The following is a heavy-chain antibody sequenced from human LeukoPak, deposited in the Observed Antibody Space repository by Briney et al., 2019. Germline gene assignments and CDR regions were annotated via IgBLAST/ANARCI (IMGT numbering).Heavy chain of an antibody. D-gene: IGHD3-9*01. Sequence: VASVKVSCXASGYTFTSYGISWVRQAHGQGLEWMGWISAYNGNTNYAQKLQGRVTMTTDTSTSTAYMELRSLRSDDTAVYYCAREGYDILTGYQLDYWGQGTLVTVSS. CDR1: GYTFTSYG. V-gene: IGHV1-18*01. CDR3: AREGYDILTGYQLDY. CDR2: ISAYNGNT. J-gene: IGHJ4*02.